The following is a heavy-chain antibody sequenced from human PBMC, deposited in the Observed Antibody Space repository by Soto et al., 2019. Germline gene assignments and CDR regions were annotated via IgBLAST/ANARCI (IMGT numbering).Heavy chain of an antibody. J-gene: IGHJ4*02. CDR2: TKPDGSEK. V-gene: IGHV3-7*01. Sequence: EVQLVESGGGLVQPGGSLRLSCAASGFTFSNYWMGWVRQAPGKGLEWVANTKPDGSEKYYVDSVKGRFTISRDSAKASLYLQMNSLRAEDTAVYYCARGYSGYAYWGQGALVTVSS. CDR1: GFTFSNYW. D-gene: IGHD5-12*01. CDR3: ARGYSGYAY.